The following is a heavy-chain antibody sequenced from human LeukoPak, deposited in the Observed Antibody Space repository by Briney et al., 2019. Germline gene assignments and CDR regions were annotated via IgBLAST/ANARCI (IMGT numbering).Heavy chain of an antibody. CDR2: IKQDGSEK. Sequence: GGSLRLSCAASGFIFSSYGMSWVRQAPGKGLEWVANIKQDGSEKYYVDSVKGRFTISRDNAKNSLYLQMNSLRAEDTAVYYCAELGITMIGGVWGKGTTVTISS. CDR1: GFIFSSYG. D-gene: IGHD3-10*02. CDR3: AELGITMIGGV. V-gene: IGHV3-7*01. J-gene: IGHJ6*04.